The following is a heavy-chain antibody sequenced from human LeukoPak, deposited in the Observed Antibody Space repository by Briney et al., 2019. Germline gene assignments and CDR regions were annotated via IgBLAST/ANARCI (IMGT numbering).Heavy chain of an antibody. V-gene: IGHV1-8*01. D-gene: IGHD3-3*01. Sequence: VASVKVSCKASGYTFTSYDINWVRQATGQGLEWMGWMNPNSGNTGYAQKFQGRVTMTRNTSISTAYMELSSLRSEDTAVYYCARGRSWSGYSPYYYYYMDVWGKGTTVTVSS. CDR3: ARGRSWSGYSPYYYYYMDV. J-gene: IGHJ6*03. CDR2: MNPNSGNT. CDR1: GYTFTSYD.